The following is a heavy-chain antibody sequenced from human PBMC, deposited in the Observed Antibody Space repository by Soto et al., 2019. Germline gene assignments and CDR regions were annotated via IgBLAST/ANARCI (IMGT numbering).Heavy chain of an antibody. D-gene: IGHD7-27*01. CDR3: ARDTGLAPTVWGY. Sequence: QVQLQESGPGLVKPSQTLSLTCSVSGDSIRGGGHYWNWIRQIPGKDLEWIGYVYHSGSTHYNPSLRGRLTISIDTSKNQFSLRLISVTAADTALYYCARDTGLAPTVWGYWGHGTQVTVSS. J-gene: IGHJ4*03. V-gene: IGHV4-31*03. CDR1: GDSIRGGGHY. CDR2: VYHSGST.